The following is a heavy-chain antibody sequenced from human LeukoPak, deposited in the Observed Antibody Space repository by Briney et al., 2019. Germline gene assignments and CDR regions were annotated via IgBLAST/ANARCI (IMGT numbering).Heavy chain of an antibody. CDR2: IIPIFGTA. CDR3: ARDGGYLDY. Sequence: SVKVSCKASGGTFSSYAISWVRQAPGQGLEWMGGIIPIFGTANYAQKFQGRVTMTTDTSTSTAYMELRSLRSDDTAVYYCARDGGYLDYWGQGTLVTVSS. D-gene: IGHD5-12*01. J-gene: IGHJ4*02. CDR1: GGTFSSYA. V-gene: IGHV1-69*05.